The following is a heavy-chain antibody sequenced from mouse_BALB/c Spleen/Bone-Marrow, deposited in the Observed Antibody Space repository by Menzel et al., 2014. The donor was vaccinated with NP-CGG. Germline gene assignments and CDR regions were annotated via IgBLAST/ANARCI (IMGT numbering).Heavy chain of an antibody. J-gene: IGHJ3*01. CDR1: GFTFSSYG. CDR2: ITSGGSYT. Sequence: EVKVVESGGDLVKPGGSLKLSCAASGFTFSSYGMSWVRQTPDKRLEWVATITSGGSYTYYPDSVKGRFTISRDNAKNTLYLQMSSLKSEDTAMYYCTRQAHERAWFPYWGQGTLVTVSA. CDR3: TRQAHERAWFPY. V-gene: IGHV5-6*01.